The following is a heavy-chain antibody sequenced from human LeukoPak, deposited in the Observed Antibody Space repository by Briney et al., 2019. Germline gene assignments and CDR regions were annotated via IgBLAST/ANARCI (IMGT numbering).Heavy chain of an antibody. CDR2: IYSGGST. V-gene: IGHV3-66*01. D-gene: IGHD2/OR15-2a*01. CDR1: GLTVSSSY. Sequence: GGSLRLSCAASGLTVSSSYMSWVRQAPRKGLEWVSVIYSGGSTYYADSVKGRFIISRDNSKNTLYLQMNSLRAEDTAVYYCARGGIGGDYFDYWGQGTLVTVSS. CDR3: ARGGIGGDYFDY. J-gene: IGHJ4*02.